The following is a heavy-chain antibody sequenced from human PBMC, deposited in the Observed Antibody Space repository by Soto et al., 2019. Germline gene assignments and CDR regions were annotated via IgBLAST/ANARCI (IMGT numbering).Heavy chain of an antibody. CDR2: ISNVNGNT. CDR1: GYTFTHYG. V-gene: IGHV1-18*01. Sequence: QVQLVQSGAEVKQPGASVKVSCKASGYTFTHYGVSWVRQAPGQGLEWLGRISNVNGNTNYAENFQGRVPMTTDSSTRTVYMELRSLRFADTAAYYCARIKQLTCLAVWGQGTTVTVSS. CDR3: ARIKQLTCLAV. D-gene: IGHD6-13*01. J-gene: IGHJ6*02.